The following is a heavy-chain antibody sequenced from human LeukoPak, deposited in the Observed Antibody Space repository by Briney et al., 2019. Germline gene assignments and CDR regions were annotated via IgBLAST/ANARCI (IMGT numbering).Heavy chain of an antibody. CDR2: IYYSGST. CDR1: GGSISSSSYY. V-gene: IGHV4-39*01. Sequence: SETLSLTCTVSGGSISSSSYYWGWIRQPPGKGLEWIGSIYYSGSTYYNPSLKSRVTISVDTSKNQFSLKLSSVTAADTAVYYCARGVVVPAAMHYYYYYYMDVWGKGTTVTVSS. J-gene: IGHJ6*03. D-gene: IGHD2-2*01. CDR3: ARGVVVPAAMHYYYYYYMDV.